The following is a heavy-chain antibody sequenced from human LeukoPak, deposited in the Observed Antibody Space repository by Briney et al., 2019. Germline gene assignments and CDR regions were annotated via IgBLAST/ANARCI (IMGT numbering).Heavy chain of an antibody. V-gene: IGHV4-59*08. Sequence: SESLSVTCAVSVASIYTDYWSCIRQPPRKGRWWSGYISLNAYTIYTPSLNSRVTISRDTSARQCSLIMSSVTAADTAVYYCTRHDVVAVIGHGMAVWGQGTTVTVSS. CDR3: TRHDVVAVIGHGMAV. D-gene: IGHD2-15*01. J-gene: IGHJ6*02. CDR2: ISLNAYT. CDR1: VASIYTDY.